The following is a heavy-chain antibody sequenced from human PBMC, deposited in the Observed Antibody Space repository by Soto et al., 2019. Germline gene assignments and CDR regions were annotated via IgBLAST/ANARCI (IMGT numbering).Heavy chain of an antibody. CDR2: IYYSGST. CDR1: GGSISSSNW. CDR3: ARLRGYSGYRNSYYYMDV. Sequence: PSETLSLTCAVPGGSISSSNWWSWVRQPPGKGLEWIGYIYYSGSTNYNPSLKSRVTISVDTSKNQFSLKLSSVTAADTAVYYCARLRGYSGYRNSYYYMDVWGKGTTVTVSS. J-gene: IGHJ6*03. D-gene: IGHD5-12*01. V-gene: IGHV4-4*02.